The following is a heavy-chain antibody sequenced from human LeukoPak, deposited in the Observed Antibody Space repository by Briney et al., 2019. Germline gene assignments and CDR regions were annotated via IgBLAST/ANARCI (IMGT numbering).Heavy chain of an antibody. J-gene: IGHJ4*02. D-gene: IGHD2-15*01. Sequence: GGSLRLSCAASGFTFSSYSMNWVRQAPGKGLEWVSSISSSSSYIHYADSVKGRFTISRDNAKNSLYLQMNSLRAEDTAVYYCARGKYCSGGSCYYPPYFDYWGQGTLVTVSS. V-gene: IGHV3-21*01. CDR2: ISSSSSYI. CDR3: ARGKYCSGGSCYYPPYFDY. CDR1: GFTFSSYS.